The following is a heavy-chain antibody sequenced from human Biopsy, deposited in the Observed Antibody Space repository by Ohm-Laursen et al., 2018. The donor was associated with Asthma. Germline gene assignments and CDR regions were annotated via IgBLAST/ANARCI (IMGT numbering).Heavy chain of an antibody. CDR2: ISNSGSTI. CDR3: AREGVNYYDSSGYLEY. V-gene: IGHV3-11*01. CDR1: GFTFSDYY. Sequence: SLRLSCAASGFTFSDYYMSWIRQAPGKGLEWVSYISNSGSTIYYADSVKGRFTISRDNAKNSLYLQMNSLRAEDTAVYYCAREGVNYYDSSGYLEYWGQGTLVTVSS. J-gene: IGHJ4*02. D-gene: IGHD3-22*01.